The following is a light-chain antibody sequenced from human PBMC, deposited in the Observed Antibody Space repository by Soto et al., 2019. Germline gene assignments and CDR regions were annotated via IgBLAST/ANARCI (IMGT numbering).Light chain of an antibody. V-gene: IGKV3-11*01. CDR1: QSVSSY. J-gene: IGKJ1*01. CDR3: QQRSNWPWT. CDR2: DAS. Sequence: DIVLTQSPATLSLSPGERATLSYRASQSVSSYLAWYQQKPGQAPRLLIYDASNRATGIPARFSGSGSGTDFTLTISSLEPEDFAVYYCQQRSNWPWTFGQGTKVDIK.